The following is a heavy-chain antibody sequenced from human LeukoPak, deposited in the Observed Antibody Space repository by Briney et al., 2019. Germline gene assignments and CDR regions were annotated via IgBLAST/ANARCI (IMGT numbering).Heavy chain of an antibody. J-gene: IGHJ4*02. CDR1: GGSISSYY. Sequence: ASETLSLTCTVSGGSISSYYWSWIRQPPGKGLEWIGYIYYSGSTNYNPSLKSRVTISVDTSKNQFSLKLSSVTAADTAVYYCARVTGYMIEDYFDYWGQGTLVTVSS. D-gene: IGHD3-22*01. CDR3: ARVTGYMIEDYFDY. V-gene: IGHV4-59*01. CDR2: IYYSGST.